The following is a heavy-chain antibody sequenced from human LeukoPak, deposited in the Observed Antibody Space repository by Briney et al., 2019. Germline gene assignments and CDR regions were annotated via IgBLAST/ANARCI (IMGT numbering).Heavy chain of an antibody. CDR3: ARENCSGGSCYNHFDY. V-gene: IGHV1-69*01. D-gene: IGHD2-15*01. CDR1: GGTFSSYA. CDR2: IIPIFGTA. Sequence: SVKVSXKASGGTFSSYAISWVRQAPGQGLEWMGGIIPIFGTANYAQKFQGRVTITADESTSTAYMELSSLRSEDTAVYYCARENCSGGSCYNHFDYWGQGTLVTVSS. J-gene: IGHJ4*02.